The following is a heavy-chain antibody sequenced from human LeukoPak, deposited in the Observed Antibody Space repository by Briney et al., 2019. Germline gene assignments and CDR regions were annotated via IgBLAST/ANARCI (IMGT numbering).Heavy chain of an antibody. Sequence: SETLSLTCTVSGGSISSYYWSWIRQPPGKGLEWIGYIYYSGSTNYNPSLKSRVTISVDTSKNQFSLRLSSVTAADTAVYYCASLRGLIAAAGSQFDYWGQGTLVTVSS. CDR2: IYYSGST. V-gene: IGHV4-59*01. CDR3: ASLRGLIAAAGSQFDY. J-gene: IGHJ4*02. D-gene: IGHD6-13*01. CDR1: GGSISSYY.